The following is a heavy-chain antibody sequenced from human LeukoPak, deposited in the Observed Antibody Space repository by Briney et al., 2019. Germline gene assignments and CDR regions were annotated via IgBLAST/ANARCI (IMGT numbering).Heavy chain of an antibody. V-gene: IGHV4-59*01. Sequence: SETLSLTCTVSSDSISPYYWSWIRQSPGTGLEWIGCVYYSGSTTYNPSLKSRVTISIDTSKNQFSLKLTSVTAADTAVYYCARESAGQLVRPYYYYMDVWGKGTTVTVSS. CDR1: SDSISPYY. CDR2: VYYSGST. D-gene: IGHD6-6*01. J-gene: IGHJ6*03. CDR3: ARESAGQLVRPYYYYMDV.